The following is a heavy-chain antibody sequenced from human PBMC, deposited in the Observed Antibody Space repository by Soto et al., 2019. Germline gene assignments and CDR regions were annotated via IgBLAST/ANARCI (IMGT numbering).Heavy chain of an antibody. D-gene: IGHD3-22*01. V-gene: IGHV1-3*01. CDR2: INAGNGNT. J-gene: IGHJ4*02. Sequence: ASVKVSCKASGYTFTSYAMHWVRQAPGQRLEWMGWINAGNGNTKYSQKFQGRVTITRDTSASTAYMELSSLRSDDTAVYYCARDGYSDSSGYRSDFDYWGQGTLVSVSS. CDR3: ARDGYSDSSGYRSDFDY. CDR1: GYTFTSYA.